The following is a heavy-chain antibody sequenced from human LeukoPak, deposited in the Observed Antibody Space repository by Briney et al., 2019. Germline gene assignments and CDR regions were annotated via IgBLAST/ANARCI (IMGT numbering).Heavy chain of an antibody. CDR2: ISYDGSNK. J-gene: IGHJ3*02. D-gene: IGHD6-19*01. V-gene: IGHV3-30*18. Sequence: SLRLSCAASGFTFSSYGMHWVRQAPGKGLEWVAVISYDGSNKYYADSVKGRFTISRDNSKNTLYLQMNSLRAEDTAVYYCAKAESGWETDGFDIWGQGTMV. CDR3: AKAESGWETDGFDI. CDR1: GFTFSSYG.